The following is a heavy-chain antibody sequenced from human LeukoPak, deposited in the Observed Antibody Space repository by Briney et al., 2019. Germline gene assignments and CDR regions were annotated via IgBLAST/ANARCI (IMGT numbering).Heavy chain of an antibody. CDR1: GYTFTSYG. CDR3: ARDVQWELLGGPHRPLGQVDY. Sequence: GASVKVSCKASGYTFTSYGISWVRQAPGQGLEWMGWISAYNGNTNYAQKLQGRVTMTTDTSTSTAYMELRSLRSDDTAVYYCARDVQWELLGGPHRPLGQVDYWGQGTLVTVSS. J-gene: IGHJ4*02. V-gene: IGHV1-18*01. D-gene: IGHD1-26*01. CDR2: ISAYNGNT.